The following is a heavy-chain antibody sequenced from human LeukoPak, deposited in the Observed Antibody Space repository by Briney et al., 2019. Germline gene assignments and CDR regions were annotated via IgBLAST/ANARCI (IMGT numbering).Heavy chain of an antibody. CDR1: GFTFSSYA. Sequence: GASLRLSCAASGFTFSSYAMSWVRQAPGKGLEWVSAISGSGGSTYYADSVKGRFTISRDNSKNTLYLQMNSLRAEDTAVYYCARDGTEDFWPDYYGMDVWGQGTTVTVSS. J-gene: IGHJ6*02. CDR2: ISGSGGST. V-gene: IGHV3-23*01. D-gene: IGHD3-3*01. CDR3: ARDGTEDFWPDYYGMDV.